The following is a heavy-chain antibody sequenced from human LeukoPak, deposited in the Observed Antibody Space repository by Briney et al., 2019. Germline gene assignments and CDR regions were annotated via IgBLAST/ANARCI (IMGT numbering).Heavy chain of an antibody. CDR3: ARLSMVRGGGFDY. V-gene: IGHV4-39*01. D-gene: IGHD3-10*01. J-gene: IGHJ4*02. CDR2: IYYSGST. Sequence: PSETLSLTCTVSGGSISSSSYYWGWIRQPPGKGLEWIGSIYYSGSTYYNPSLKSRVTISVDTSKNQFSLKLSSATAADTAVYYCARLSMVRGGGFDYWGQGTLVTVSS. CDR1: GGSISSSSYY.